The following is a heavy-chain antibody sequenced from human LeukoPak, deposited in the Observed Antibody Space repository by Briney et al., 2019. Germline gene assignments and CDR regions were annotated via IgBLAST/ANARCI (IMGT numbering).Heavy chain of an antibody. J-gene: IGHJ4*02. CDR1: GFTFSSYG. CDR2: IWYDGSNK. V-gene: IGHV3-33*01. Sequence: PGGSLRLSCAASGFTFSSYGTHWVRQAPGKGLEWVAVIWYDGSNKYYADSVKGRFTISRDNSKNTLYLQMNSLRAEDTAVYYCARDRGSSRYYFDYWGQGTLVTVSS. CDR3: ARDRGSSRYYFDY. D-gene: IGHD6-13*01.